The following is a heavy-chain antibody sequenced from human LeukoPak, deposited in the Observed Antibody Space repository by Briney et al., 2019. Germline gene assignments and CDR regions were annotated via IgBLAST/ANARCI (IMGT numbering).Heavy chain of an antibody. V-gene: IGHV3-7*04. CDR2: MNQLGNEK. J-gene: IGHJ4*02. CDR3: ARVTYYYEF. CDR1: KFTFSSFW. Sequence: PGGSLRLSCAASKFTFSSFWMSWVRQGPGKGLEWVAYMNQLGNEKNYVDSVKGRFTISRDNAKNSLYLQMNSLRAEDTAVYYCARVTYYYEFWGQGTLVSVSS. D-gene: IGHD2-21*02.